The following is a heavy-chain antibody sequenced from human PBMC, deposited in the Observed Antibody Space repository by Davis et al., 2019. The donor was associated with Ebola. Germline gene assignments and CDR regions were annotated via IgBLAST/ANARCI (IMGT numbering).Heavy chain of an antibody. Sequence: PGGSLRLSCTVSGGSISSYYWSWIRQPPGKGLEWIGEINHSGSTNYNPSLKSRVTISVDTSKNQFSLKLSSVTAADTAVYYCARVQDLGGSCYRSYWYFDLWGRGTLVTVSS. D-gene: IGHD2-15*01. J-gene: IGHJ2*01. CDR3: ARVQDLGGSCYRSYWYFDL. V-gene: IGHV4-34*01. CDR2: INHSGST. CDR1: GGSISSYY.